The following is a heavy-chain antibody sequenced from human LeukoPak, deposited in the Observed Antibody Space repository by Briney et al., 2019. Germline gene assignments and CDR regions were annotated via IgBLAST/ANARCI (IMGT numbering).Heavy chain of an antibody. D-gene: IGHD3-22*01. CDR2: INPNSGGT. Sequence: ASVKVSCKASGYTFTGYYMHWVRQAPGQGLEWMGWINPNSGGTNYAQKFQGRVTMTTDTSTSTAYMELRSLRSDDTAVYYCARAPDRYYYDSSGSHKSPIDYWGQGTLVTVSS. J-gene: IGHJ4*02. CDR1: GYTFTGYY. V-gene: IGHV1-2*02. CDR3: ARAPDRYYYDSSGSHKSPIDY.